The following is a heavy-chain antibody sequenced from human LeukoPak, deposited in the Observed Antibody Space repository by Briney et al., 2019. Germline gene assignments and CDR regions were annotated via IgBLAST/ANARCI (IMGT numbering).Heavy chain of an antibody. CDR1: GGSISSYY. D-gene: IGHD4-17*01. V-gene: IGHV4-59*01. CDR2: IYYSGST. CDR3: ARATVRSRRFDY. Sequence: SETLSLTCTVSGGSISSYYWSWIRQPPGKGLEWIGYIYYSGSTNYNPSLKSRVTISVDTSKNQFSLKLSSVTAADTAVYYCARATVRSRRFDYWGQGTLVTVSS. J-gene: IGHJ4*02.